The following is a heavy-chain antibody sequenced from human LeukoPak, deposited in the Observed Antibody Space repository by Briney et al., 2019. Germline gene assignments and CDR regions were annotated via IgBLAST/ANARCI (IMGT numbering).Heavy chain of an antibody. J-gene: IGHJ6*03. CDR2: IYSSGST. Sequence: AETLSLTCTASGGSISSHYGSWIRQPPGKGLEWIWDIYSSGSTNYNPSLKGRFTISGDKSKNTLSLQLNSLTAADTAVYYCAREVGYTPGYMDVWGKGTTVTVSS. CDR3: AREVGYTPGYMDV. CDR1: GGSISSHY. V-gene: IGHV4-59*11. D-gene: IGHD5-18*01.